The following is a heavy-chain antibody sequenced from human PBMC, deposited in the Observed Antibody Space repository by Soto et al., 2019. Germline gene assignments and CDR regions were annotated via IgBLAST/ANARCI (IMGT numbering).Heavy chain of an antibody. V-gene: IGHV4-39*01. J-gene: IGHJ4*02. D-gene: IGHD3-22*01. Sequence: SETLSLTCTVSDGSSTSSKNFWGWRRQPPGKGLEWIGTIFYGGNTYYNPSLKSRVTMSVDTFKNQFSLRLSSVAAADTAVYFCASRYYFDYGGYYHTFGSWGQGTLVTVSS. CDR1: DGSSTSSKNF. CDR2: IFYGGNT. CDR3: ASRYYFDYGGYYHTFGS.